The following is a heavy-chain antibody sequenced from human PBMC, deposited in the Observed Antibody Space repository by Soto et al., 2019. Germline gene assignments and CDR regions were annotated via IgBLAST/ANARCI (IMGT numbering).Heavy chain of an antibody. CDR2: ISFDGSNE. V-gene: IGHV3-30*18. CDR1: GFTFSGYG. Sequence: SGGSLILSCAASGFTFSGYGMHWVRQAPGKGLEWLGVISFDGSNEYYGDSVKGRFTISRDNSKNTLYLQMNSLRVEDTAVYYCAKSVYNWNDGFFDYWGQGTLVTVSS. CDR3: AKSVYNWNDGFFDY. J-gene: IGHJ4*02. D-gene: IGHD1-1*01.